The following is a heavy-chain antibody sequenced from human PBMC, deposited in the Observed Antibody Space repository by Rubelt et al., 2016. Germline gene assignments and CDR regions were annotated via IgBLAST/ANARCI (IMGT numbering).Heavy chain of an antibody. D-gene: IGHD4-11*01. Sequence: QAQLVHSGVEMRKPGASVKVSCKASGYTFTSYGLSWVRLAPGQGLEWVGWISAHNGNTKSAQKFQGRVTMTTDATTSTACLDLESLRSDGTAIDYCAGGAVDSYYRVWGQGTPVIVSS. J-gene: IGHJ4*02. CDR3: AGGAVDSYYRV. CDR2: ISAHNGNT. CDR1: GYTFTSYG. V-gene: IGHV1-18*01.